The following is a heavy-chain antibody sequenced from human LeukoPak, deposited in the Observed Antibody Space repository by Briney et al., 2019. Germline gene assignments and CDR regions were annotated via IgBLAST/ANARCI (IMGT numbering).Heavy chain of an antibody. V-gene: IGHV3-11*04. CDR2: IDSSGSTV. CDR1: GFAFSDFY. Sequence: AGGSLRLSCAASGFAFSDFYMSWVRPAPGKGLEWVSYIDSSGSTVYYPDSVKGRLTISRDNARNSLYLQINSLRADDTSVYYCARLGNWAFDIWGQGTMVTVSS. CDR3: ARLGNWAFDI. J-gene: IGHJ3*02.